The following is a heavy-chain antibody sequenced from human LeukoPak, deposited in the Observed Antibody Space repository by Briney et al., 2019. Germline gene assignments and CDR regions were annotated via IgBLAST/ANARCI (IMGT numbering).Heavy chain of an antibody. J-gene: IGHJ6*02. CDR2: IYYSGST. D-gene: IGHD3-22*01. V-gene: IGHV4-59*01. CDR3: ARANYYDSSGYRSPYGMDV. Sequence: SETLSLTCAVYGGSISSYYWSWVRQPPGKGLEWIGYIYYSGSTNYNPSLKSRVTISVDKSKNQFSLKLSSVTAADTAVYYCARANYYDSSGYRSPYGMDVWGQGTTVTVSS. CDR1: GGSISSYY.